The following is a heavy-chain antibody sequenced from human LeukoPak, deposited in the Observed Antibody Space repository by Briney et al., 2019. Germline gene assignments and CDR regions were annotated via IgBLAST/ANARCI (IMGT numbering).Heavy chain of an antibody. CDR1: GGSISRYY. J-gene: IGHJ6*03. Sequence: SETLSLPCTVSGGSISRYYWSWIRQPAGKGLEWIGRIYTSGSTNYNPSLKSRVTMSVDTSKNQFSLKLSSVTAADTAVYYCARDRVTMVRGVYYYYMDVWGKGTTVTVSS. D-gene: IGHD3-10*01. CDR2: IYTSGST. CDR3: ARDRVTMVRGVYYYYMDV. V-gene: IGHV4-4*07.